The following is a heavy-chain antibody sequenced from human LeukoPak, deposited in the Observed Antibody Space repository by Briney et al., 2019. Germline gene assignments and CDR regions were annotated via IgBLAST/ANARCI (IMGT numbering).Heavy chain of an antibody. CDR1: GYTFTTYD. V-gene: IGHV1-8*01. D-gene: IGHD3-22*01. CDR3: TRGRGWLAPFDF. CDR2: INPKSGNT. Sequence: ASVKVSCKASGYTFTTYDINWVRQAPGQGLEWMGWINPKSGNTGVAQKVQGRLTMTRNSSTTTAYMELRGLRFEDTAVYYCTRGRGWLAPFDFWGQGTLVTVSS. J-gene: IGHJ4*02.